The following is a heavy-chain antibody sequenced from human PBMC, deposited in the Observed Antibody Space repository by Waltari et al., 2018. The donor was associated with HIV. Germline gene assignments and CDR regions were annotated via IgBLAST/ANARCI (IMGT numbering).Heavy chain of an antibody. J-gene: IGHJ3*02. CDR3: ARDSFQGAFDI. Sequence: EVQLVESGGGLVQPGGSLRLSSAASGFTFSSYWMSWVRQAPGKGLEWVANIKQDGSEKYYVDSVKGRFTISRDNAKNSLYLQMNSLRAEDTAVYYCARDSFQGAFDIWGQGTMVTVSS. CDR2: IKQDGSEK. V-gene: IGHV3-7*01. CDR1: GFTFSSYW.